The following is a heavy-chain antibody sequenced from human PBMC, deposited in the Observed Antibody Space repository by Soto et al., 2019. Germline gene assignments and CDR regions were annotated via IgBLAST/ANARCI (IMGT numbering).Heavy chain of an antibody. CDR1: GFTFSSYS. V-gene: IGHV3-21*01. CDR2: ISSSSSYI. CDR3: ARDYSGWYY. Sequence: EVQLVESGGGLVKPGGSLRLSCAASGFTFSSYSMNWVRQAPGEGLEWVSSISSSSSYIYYADSVKGRFTISRDNAQYSLYLPMNSRRAEDTAVYYYARDYSGWYYWGQGTLVTVSS. D-gene: IGHD6-19*01. J-gene: IGHJ4*02.